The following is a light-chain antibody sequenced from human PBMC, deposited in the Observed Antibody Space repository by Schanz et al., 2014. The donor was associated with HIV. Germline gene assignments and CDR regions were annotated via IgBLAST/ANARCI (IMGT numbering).Light chain of an antibody. CDR1: SSDIGGYNY. Sequence: QSALTQPPSASGSPGQSVTISCTGTSSDIGGYNYVSWYQQHPGKAPKLIIYDVSNRPSGISNRFSGSKSGNTASLTISGLLAEDEADYHCSSYSSSSTLIFGGGTKLTVL. V-gene: IGLV2-14*03. J-gene: IGLJ2*01. CDR2: DVS. CDR3: SSYSSSSTLI.